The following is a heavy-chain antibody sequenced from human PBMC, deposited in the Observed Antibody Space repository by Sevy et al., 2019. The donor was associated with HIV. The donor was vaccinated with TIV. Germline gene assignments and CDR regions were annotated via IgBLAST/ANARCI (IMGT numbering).Heavy chain of an antibody. Sequence: SETLSLTCSVSGGSISSNSWNWIRQPPVKGLEWIGYIYYTGSTNYNPSLKSRVTMSVDTSNNQSSLTLSSVTAADTAVYYCARDGGDGYNPSGFDIWGQGTMVTVSS. CDR1: GGSISSNS. CDR2: IYYTGST. V-gene: IGHV4-59*01. CDR3: ARDGGDGYNPSGFDI. D-gene: IGHD2-21*01. J-gene: IGHJ3*02.